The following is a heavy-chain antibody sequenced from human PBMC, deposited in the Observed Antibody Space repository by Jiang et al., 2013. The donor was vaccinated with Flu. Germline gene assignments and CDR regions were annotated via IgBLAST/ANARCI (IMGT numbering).Heavy chain of an antibody. Sequence: GSGLVKPSETLSLTCAVSGYSISSGYHWGWIRQPPGKGLEWIAIIYRSGNTYYNPSLKSRVTISVDTSKNQVSLNLSSVSAADTAVYYCVRHKEHSDWIDPWGQGTLVTVSS. V-gene: IGHV4-38-2*01. D-gene: IGHD1-26*01. CDR1: GYSISSGYH. J-gene: IGHJ5*02. CDR2: IYRSGNT. CDR3: VRHKEHSDWIDP.